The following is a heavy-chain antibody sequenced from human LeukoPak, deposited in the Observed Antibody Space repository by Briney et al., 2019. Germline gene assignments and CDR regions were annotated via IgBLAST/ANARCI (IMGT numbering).Heavy chain of an antibody. Sequence: PAGSLRFSCAASGFPCNSYWMIWVRQAPGKELEWVANIQQDGRETYYVDSVKGRFTISRDNARKSLYLQMNSLRAEDTAMYYCARDESTYYYGSGPPDYWGQGTLVTVSS. CDR1: GFPCNSYW. D-gene: IGHD3-10*01. V-gene: IGHV3-7*01. CDR2: IQQDGRET. J-gene: IGHJ4*02. CDR3: ARDESTYYYGSGPPDY.